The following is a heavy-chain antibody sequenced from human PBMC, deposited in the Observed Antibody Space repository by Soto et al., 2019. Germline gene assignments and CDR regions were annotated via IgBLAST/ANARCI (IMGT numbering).Heavy chain of an antibody. CDR3: AKGTQEGYYGSGSYSPYYFDY. Sequence: GGSLRLSCAASGFTFDDYAMHWVRQAPGKGLEWVSGISWNSGSIGYADSVKGRFTISRDNAKNSLYLQMNSLRAEDTALYYCAKGTQEGYYGSGSYSPYYFDYWGQGTLVTVSS. CDR1: GFTFDDYA. J-gene: IGHJ4*02. D-gene: IGHD3-10*01. CDR2: ISWNSGSI. V-gene: IGHV3-9*01.